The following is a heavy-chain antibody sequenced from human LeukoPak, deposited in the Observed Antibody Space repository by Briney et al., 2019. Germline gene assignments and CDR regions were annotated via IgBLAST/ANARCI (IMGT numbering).Heavy chain of an antibody. V-gene: IGHV4-31*03. CDR1: GGSISSGGYY. CDR2: IYDSENT. Sequence: SQTLSLTCTVSGGSISSGGYYWRWIRQHPGKGLEWIAYIYDSENTHYISSLKSRVTISVDTSKNQFSLKLSSVTAADTAVYYCARGAAVVYFDHWGQGTLVTVSS. D-gene: IGHD2-21*01. J-gene: IGHJ4*02. CDR3: ARGAAVVYFDH.